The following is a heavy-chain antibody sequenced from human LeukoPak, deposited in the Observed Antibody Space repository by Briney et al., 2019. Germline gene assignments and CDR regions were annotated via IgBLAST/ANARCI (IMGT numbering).Heavy chain of an antibody. J-gene: IGHJ4*02. D-gene: IGHD5-24*01. CDR2: IYYSGST. Sequence: PSETLSLTCTVSGGSVSNASYYWSWIRQPPGKGLDWIGYIYYSGSTKYNPSLKSRVTISVDTSKNQFSLKLSSVTAADTAVYYCARGARAGYNLEPFDYWGQGTLVTVSS. CDR3: ARGARAGYNLEPFDY. V-gene: IGHV4-61*01. CDR1: GGSVSNASYY.